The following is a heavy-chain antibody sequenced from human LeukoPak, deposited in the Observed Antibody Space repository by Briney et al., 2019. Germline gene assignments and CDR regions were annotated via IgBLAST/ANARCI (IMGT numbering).Heavy chain of an antibody. D-gene: IGHD1-26*01. CDR2: ISWNSGSI. Sequence: GGSLRLSWAASGLTFDDYAMHWVRQAPGKGLEWVSGISWNSGSIGYADSVKGRFTISRDNAKNSLYLQMNSLRAEDTALYYCAKDIGSGSYSFDYWGQGTLVTVSS. CDR3: AKDIGSGSYSFDY. V-gene: IGHV3-9*01. CDR1: GLTFDDYA. J-gene: IGHJ4*02.